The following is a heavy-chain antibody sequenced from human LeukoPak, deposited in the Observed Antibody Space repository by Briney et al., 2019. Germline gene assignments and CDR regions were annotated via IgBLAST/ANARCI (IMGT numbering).Heavy chain of an antibody. CDR3: ARLKDGYYFDY. CDR1: GGSISSSSYY. V-gene: IGHV4-39*01. CDR2: IYYSGST. J-gene: IGHJ4*02. Sequence: SETLSLTCTVSGGSISSSSYYWGWIRQPPGKGLEGIGNIYYSGSTYYTPSLKSRVTISVDTSKNQSSLKLSSVTAADTAVYYCARLKDGYYFDYWGQGTLVTVSS. D-gene: IGHD4-17*01.